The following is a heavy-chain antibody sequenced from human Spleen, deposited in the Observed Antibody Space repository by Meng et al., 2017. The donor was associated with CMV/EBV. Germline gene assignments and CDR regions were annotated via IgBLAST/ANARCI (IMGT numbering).Heavy chain of an antibody. D-gene: IGHD1-26*01. CDR2: IYYSGST. V-gene: IGHV4-59*01. CDR1: GGSFSGYY. Sequence: SETLSLTCAVYGGSFSGYYWSWIRQPPGKGLEWIGYIYYSGSTNYNPSLKSRVTISVDTSKNQFSLKLSSVTAADTAVYYCARVHSGSYLIDYWGQGTLVTVSS. CDR3: ARVHSGSYLIDY. J-gene: IGHJ4*02.